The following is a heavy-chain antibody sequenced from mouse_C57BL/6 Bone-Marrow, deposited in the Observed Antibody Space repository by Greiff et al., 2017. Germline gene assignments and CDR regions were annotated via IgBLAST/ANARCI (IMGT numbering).Heavy chain of an antibody. CDR3: AGAVYYYGSRRSWFAY. CDR1: GYTFTSYG. J-gene: IGHJ3*01. CDR2: IYPRSGNT. D-gene: IGHD1-1*01. Sequence: QVQLQQSGAELARPGASVKLSCKASGYTFTSYGISWVKQRTGQGLEWIGEIYPRSGNTYYNEKFKGKATLTADKSSSTACMELRSLPSEDCAVYLCAGAVYYYGSRRSWFAYWGQGTLVTVSA. V-gene: IGHV1-81*01.